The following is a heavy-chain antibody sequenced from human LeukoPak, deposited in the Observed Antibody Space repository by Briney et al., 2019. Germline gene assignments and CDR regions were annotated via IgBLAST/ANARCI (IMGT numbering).Heavy chain of an antibody. Sequence: PSETLSLTCAVYGGSFSGYYWSWLRQPPGKGLEWIGEINHSGSTNYNPSLKSRVTISVDTSKNQFSLKLSSVTAADTAVYYCARGFRGYCSGGSCYRKVLFGYWGQGTLVTVSS. CDR2: INHSGST. CDR1: GGSFSGYY. CDR3: ARGFRGYCSGGSCYRKVLFGY. V-gene: IGHV4-34*01. D-gene: IGHD2-15*01. J-gene: IGHJ4*02.